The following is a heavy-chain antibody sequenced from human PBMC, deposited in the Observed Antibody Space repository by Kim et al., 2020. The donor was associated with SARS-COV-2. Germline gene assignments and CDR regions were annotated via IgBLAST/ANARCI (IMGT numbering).Heavy chain of an antibody. Sequence: GRFTISRDDSKNTLYLQMNSLKTEDTAVYYCTTDTPYSSSSLDYYYGMDVWGQGTTVTVSS. D-gene: IGHD6-6*01. CDR3: TTDTPYSSSSLDYYYGMDV. J-gene: IGHJ6*02. V-gene: IGHV3-15*01.